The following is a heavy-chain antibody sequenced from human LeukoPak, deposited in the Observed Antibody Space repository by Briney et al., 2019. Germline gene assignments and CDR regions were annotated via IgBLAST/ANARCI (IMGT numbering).Heavy chain of an antibody. V-gene: IGHV3-48*01. CDR2: ISSSSSTI. CDR3: ARFFLLAFDY. Sequence: SGGSLRLSCAASGFTFSSYSMNWVRQAPGKGLEWVSYISSSSSTIYYADSVKGRFTISRDNAKNSLYLQMNSLRAEDTAVYYCARFFLLAFDYWGQGTLVTVSS. D-gene: IGHD2-15*01. J-gene: IGHJ4*02. CDR1: GFTFSSYS.